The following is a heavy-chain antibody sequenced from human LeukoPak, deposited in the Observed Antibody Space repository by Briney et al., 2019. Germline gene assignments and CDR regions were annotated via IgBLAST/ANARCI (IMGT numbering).Heavy chain of an antibody. CDR3: AKDTFVRAVVNPDFDH. CDR2: ISYDGTNK. J-gene: IGHJ4*02. D-gene: IGHD4-23*01. Sequence: GGSLRLSCAASGFIFSSCGMHWVRQAPGKGLEWVAVISYDGTNKYYADSVKGRFTISRDNSRNTLYLQMNSLRAEDTAVYYCAKDTFVRAVVNPDFDHWGQGTLVTVSP. CDR1: GFIFSSCG. V-gene: IGHV3-30*18.